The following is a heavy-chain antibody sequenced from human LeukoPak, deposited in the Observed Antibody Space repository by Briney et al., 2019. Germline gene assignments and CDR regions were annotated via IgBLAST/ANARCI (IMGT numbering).Heavy chain of an antibody. CDR2: INTDGSYT. Sequence: GSLRLSCAASGFTFSSYWIHWVRQAPGKGLVWVSRINTDGSYTNYADSVKGRFTISRDNAKNTLYLQMNSLRAEDTALYYCARAFYYYDTSGDYDNPDYWGQGTLVTVSS. J-gene: IGHJ4*02. CDR1: GFTFSSYW. V-gene: IGHV3-74*01. CDR3: ARAFYYYDTSGDYDNPDY. D-gene: IGHD3-22*01.